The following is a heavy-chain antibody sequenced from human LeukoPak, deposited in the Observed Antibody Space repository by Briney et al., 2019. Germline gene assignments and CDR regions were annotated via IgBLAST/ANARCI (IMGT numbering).Heavy chain of an antibody. J-gene: IGHJ4*02. CDR2: IYYSGST. CDR1: GGSISSSSYY. D-gene: IGHD3-3*01. CDR3: ARSSFSSPLGY. V-gene: IGHV4-39*07. Sequence: PSETLSLTCTVSGGSISSSSYYWGWIRQPPGKGLEWIGSIYYSGSTYYNPSLKSRVTMSVDTSKNQFSLKLSSATAADTAVYYCARSSFSSPLGYWGQGTLVTVSS.